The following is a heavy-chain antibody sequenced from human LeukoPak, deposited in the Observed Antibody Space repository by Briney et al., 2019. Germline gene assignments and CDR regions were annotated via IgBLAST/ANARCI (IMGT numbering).Heavy chain of an antibody. CDR1: GGSISSSSYY. V-gene: IGHV4-39*07. J-gene: IGHJ6*02. D-gene: IGHD6-19*01. CDR3: ATSTAGIYYYGMDV. CDR2: IYYSGST. Sequence: SETLSLTCTVSGGSISSSSYYWGWIRQPPGKGLEWIGSIYYSGSTYYNPSLKSRVTISVDTSKNQFSLKLSSVTAADTAVYYCATSTAGIYYYGMDVWGQGTTVTVSS.